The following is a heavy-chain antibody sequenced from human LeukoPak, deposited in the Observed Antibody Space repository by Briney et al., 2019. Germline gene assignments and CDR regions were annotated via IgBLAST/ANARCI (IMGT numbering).Heavy chain of an antibody. D-gene: IGHD3-10*01. J-gene: IGHJ6*02. CDR3: ASDYYGSGSYYKHYYYGMDA. V-gene: IGHV3-48*02. CDR1: GFTFSSYS. CDR2: ISSSSSTI. Sequence: GGSLRLSCAASGFTFSSYSMNWVRQAPGKGLEWVSYISSSSSTIYYADSVKGRFTISRDNAKNSLYLQMNSLRDEDTAVYYCASDYYGSGSYYKHYYYGMDAWGQGTTVTVSS.